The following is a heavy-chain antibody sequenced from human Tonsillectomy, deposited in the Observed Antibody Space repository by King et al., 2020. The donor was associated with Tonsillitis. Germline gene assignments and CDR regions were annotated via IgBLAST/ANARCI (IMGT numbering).Heavy chain of an antibody. CDR2: ISYDGTKK. Sequence: VQLVESGGGVVQPGRSLRLSCAASGFTFSTFGMHWVRQAPGKGLEWVALISYDGTKKYYADSVQGRFTISRDNSRNTLYLQMSSLRAEDTAMYYCARDSYGDYVTFAHWGLGTLVTVSS. CDR1: GFTFSTFG. V-gene: IGHV3-33*05. J-gene: IGHJ4*02. D-gene: IGHD4-17*01. CDR3: ARDSYGDYVTFAH.